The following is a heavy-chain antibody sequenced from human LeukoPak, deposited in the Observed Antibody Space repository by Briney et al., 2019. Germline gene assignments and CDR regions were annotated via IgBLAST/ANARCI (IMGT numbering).Heavy chain of an antibody. CDR2: ISYDGSNK. V-gene: IGHV3-30-3*01. J-gene: IGHJ4*02. CDR3: ARGGGELRLFDY. Sequence: GGSLRLSCAASGFTFSSYAMHWVRQAPGKGLEWVAVISYDGSNKYYADSVKGRFTISRDKSKNTLYLKMNSLSAEETALYYCARGGGELRLFDYWGQGTLVTVSS. D-gene: IGHD1-26*01. CDR1: GFTFSSYA.